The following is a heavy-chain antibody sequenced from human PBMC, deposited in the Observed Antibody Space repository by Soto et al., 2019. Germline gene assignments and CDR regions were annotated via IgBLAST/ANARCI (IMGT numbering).Heavy chain of an antibody. J-gene: IGHJ4*02. CDR1: GFTFSSYA. Sequence: EVQLLESGGGLVQPGGSLRLSCEASGFTFSSYAMSWVRQAPGKGLEWVSAISGSGGSTYYADSVKGRFTISRDNSKNTLYLQMISLRAEDTAVYYCAKDTNYGSGSHHDYWGQGTLVTVSS. D-gene: IGHD3-10*01. CDR2: ISGSGGST. V-gene: IGHV3-23*01. CDR3: AKDTNYGSGSHHDY.